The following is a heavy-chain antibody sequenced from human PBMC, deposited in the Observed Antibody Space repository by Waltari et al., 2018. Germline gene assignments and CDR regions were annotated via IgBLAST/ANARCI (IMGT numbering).Heavy chain of an antibody. Sequence: QVQLQESGPGLVKPSETLSLTCTVSGGSISSYYWSWIRQPPGKGLEWIGYIYYRGSTNYTPSRKSRVTISVDTSKNQCSLKLSSVTAADTAVYYCAGPRSRYCSGGSCFNYYYGMDVWGQGTTVTVSS. D-gene: IGHD2-15*01. V-gene: IGHV4-59*01. CDR1: GGSISSYY. CDR2: IYYRGST. J-gene: IGHJ6*02. CDR3: AGPRSRYCSGGSCFNYYYGMDV.